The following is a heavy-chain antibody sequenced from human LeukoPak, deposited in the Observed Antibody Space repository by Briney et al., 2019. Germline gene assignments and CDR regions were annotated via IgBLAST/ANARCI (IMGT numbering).Heavy chain of an antibody. CDR1: GFTFSNAW. V-gene: IGHV3-21*01. J-gene: IGHJ4*02. D-gene: IGHD4-17*01. Sequence: GGSLRLSCAASGFTFSNAWMNWVRQAPGKGLEWVSSISSSSSYIYYADSVKGRFTISRDNAKNPLYLQMNSLRAEDTAVYYCARYAGSYGDYDGCDYWGQGTLVTVSS. CDR2: ISSSSSYI. CDR3: ARYAGSYGDYDGCDY.